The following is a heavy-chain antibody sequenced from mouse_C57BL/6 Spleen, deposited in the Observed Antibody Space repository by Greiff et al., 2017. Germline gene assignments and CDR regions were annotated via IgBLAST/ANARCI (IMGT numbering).Heavy chain of an antibody. CDR2: ISSGGSYT. J-gene: IGHJ4*01. V-gene: IGHV5-6*02. Sequence: EVMLVESGGDLVKPGGSLKLSCAASGFTFSSYGMSWVRQTPDTRLEWVATISSGGSYTYYPDSVKGRFTISRDNAKNTLYLQMSSLKSEDTAMYYCARRPDYYAMDYWGQGTSVTVSS. CDR3: ARRPDYYAMDY. CDR1: GFTFSSYG.